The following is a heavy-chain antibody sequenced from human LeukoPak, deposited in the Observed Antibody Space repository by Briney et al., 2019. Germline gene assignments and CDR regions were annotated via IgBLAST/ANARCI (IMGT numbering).Heavy chain of an antibody. CDR1: GFTFSNYG. J-gene: IGHJ4*02. Sequence: GGSLRLSCAASGFTFSNYGIHWVRQAPGKGLEWLTFIKYDGSESYHADSVKGRFTISRDNSKNTVYLQMNSLRDEDTAVYYCAKDQGRVFGYLDYWGQGTLVTVSS. V-gene: IGHV3-30*02. CDR3: AKDQGRVFGYLDY. CDR2: IKYDGSES. D-gene: IGHD3-3*01.